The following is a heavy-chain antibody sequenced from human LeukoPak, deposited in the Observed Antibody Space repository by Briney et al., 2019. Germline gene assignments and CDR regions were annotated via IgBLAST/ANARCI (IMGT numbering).Heavy chain of an antibody. V-gene: IGHV3-72*01. CDR1: GFTLSDHY. J-gene: IGHJ4*02. Sequence: GGSLRLSCAASGFTLSDHYMDWVRQAPGKGLEWVGRSRNKANSYTTEYAASVTGRFTIARDDSENSLYLQMNSLKTEDTAVYYCARGDSSGYSNYWSQGTLVTVSS. CDR2: SRNKANSYTT. D-gene: IGHD3-22*01. CDR3: ARGDSSGYSNY.